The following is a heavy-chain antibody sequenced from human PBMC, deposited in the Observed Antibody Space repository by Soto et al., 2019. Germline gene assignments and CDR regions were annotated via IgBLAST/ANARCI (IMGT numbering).Heavy chain of an antibody. V-gene: IGHV4-59*01. CDR2: MYNTGST. D-gene: IGHD2-21*02. CDR1: GGSISGYY. J-gene: IGHJ6*02. Sequence: SETLSLTCTVSGGSISGYYWSWIRQPPGKGLEWIGYMYNTGSTVYNPSFKSRVTISVDTSKNQFSLKLNSVTAADTAVYYCARDLWGYCGTDCYPLDVWGQATTVTSP. CDR3: ARDLWGYCGTDCYPLDV.